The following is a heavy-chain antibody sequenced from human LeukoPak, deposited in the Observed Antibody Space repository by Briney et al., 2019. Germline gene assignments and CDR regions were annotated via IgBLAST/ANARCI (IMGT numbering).Heavy chain of an antibody. CDR3: ARVHNTDPPFDH. CDR1: GFNLDDYA. J-gene: IGHJ4*02. CDR2: ISYDGVNK. Sequence: GRSLRLSCAAAGFNLDDYAMHWVRQAPGKGLDWVAVISYDGVNKYYADSVKGRFTVTRDNSKNTLYLQMNSLRAEDTALYYCARVHNTDPPFDHWGQGTLVTVSS. D-gene: IGHD1-14*01. V-gene: IGHV3-30*04.